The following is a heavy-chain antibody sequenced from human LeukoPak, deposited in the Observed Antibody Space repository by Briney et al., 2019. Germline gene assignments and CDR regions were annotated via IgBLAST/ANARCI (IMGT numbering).Heavy chain of an antibody. D-gene: IGHD3-16*02. Sequence: ASVKVSCKASGYTFTGYYMHWVRQAPGQGLEWMGIINSSGGSTSYAQKFQGRVTMTRDTSTSTVYMELSSLRSEDTAVYYCARGMGYDYVWGSYRPSDYWGQGTLVTVSS. CDR2: INSSGGST. CDR3: ARGMGYDYVWGSYRPSDY. J-gene: IGHJ4*02. CDR1: GYTFTGYY. V-gene: IGHV1-46*01.